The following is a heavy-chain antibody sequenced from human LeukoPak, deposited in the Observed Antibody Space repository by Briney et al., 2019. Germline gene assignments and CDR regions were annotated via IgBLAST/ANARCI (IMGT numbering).Heavy chain of an antibody. V-gene: IGHV4-34*01. Sequence: PSETLSLTCAVYGGSFSGYYWSWIRQPPGKGLEWIGEINDSGSTYYNPSLKSRVTISVDTSKNQFSLKLSSVTAADTAVYYCARHLDAGVGWGQGTLVTVSS. CDR2: INDSGST. CDR1: GGSFSGYY. CDR3: ARHLDAGVG. J-gene: IGHJ4*02.